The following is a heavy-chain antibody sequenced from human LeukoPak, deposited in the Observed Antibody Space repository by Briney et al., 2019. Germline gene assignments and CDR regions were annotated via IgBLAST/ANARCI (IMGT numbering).Heavy chain of an antibody. V-gene: IGHV3-30*03. CDR2: ISYDGSNK. CDR3: ASLDTAKQPLANH. D-gene: IGHD5-18*01. CDR1: GFTFSSYW. J-gene: IGHJ5*02. Sequence: GGSLRLSCAASGFTFSSYWMSWVRQAPGKGLEWVAVISYDGSNKYYADSVKGRFTISRDNSKNTLYLQMNSLRAEDTAVYYCASLDTAKQPLANHWGQGTLVTVSS.